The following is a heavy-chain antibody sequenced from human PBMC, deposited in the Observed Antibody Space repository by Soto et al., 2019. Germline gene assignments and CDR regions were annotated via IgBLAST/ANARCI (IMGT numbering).Heavy chain of an antibody. CDR2: IKQDGSEK. D-gene: IGHD3-3*01. Sequence: GGSLRLSCAASGFTFSSYWMSWVRQAPGKGLEWVANIKQDGSEKYYVDSVKGRFTISRDNAKNSLYLQMNSLRAEDTAVYYYARALDEWLGSNYYYYYMDVWGKGTTVTVSS. J-gene: IGHJ6*03. CDR3: ARALDEWLGSNYYYYYMDV. CDR1: GFTFSSYW. V-gene: IGHV3-7*01.